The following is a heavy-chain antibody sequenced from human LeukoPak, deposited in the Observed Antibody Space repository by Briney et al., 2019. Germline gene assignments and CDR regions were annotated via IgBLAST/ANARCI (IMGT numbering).Heavy chain of an antibody. V-gene: IGHV4-59*01. Sequence: SETLSLTCTVSGGSISSYYWSWIRHPPGKGLEWIGYIYHRGSTNYNPSLKSRVTISVDTSKNQFSLKLSSVPAAATAVCYCARVGSGYTFDYWGQGTLVSVSS. CDR2: IYHRGST. CDR3: ARVGSGYTFDY. CDR1: GGSISSYY. J-gene: IGHJ4*02. D-gene: IGHD3-22*01.